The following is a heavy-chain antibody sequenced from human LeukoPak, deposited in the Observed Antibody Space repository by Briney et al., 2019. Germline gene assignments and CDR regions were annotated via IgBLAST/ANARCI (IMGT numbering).Heavy chain of an antibody. Sequence: GGSLRLSCAASGFTLSSYAMSWVRQAPGKGLEWVSAISGSGGSTYYADSVKGRFTISRDNSKNTLYLQMNSLRAEDTAVYYCXXXXXXXXXGSGCYFDYWGQGTLVTVSS. CDR1: GFTLSSYA. V-gene: IGHV3-23*01. CDR2: ISGSGGST. D-gene: IGHD5-12*01. J-gene: IGHJ4*02. CDR3: XXXXXXXXXGSGCYFDY.